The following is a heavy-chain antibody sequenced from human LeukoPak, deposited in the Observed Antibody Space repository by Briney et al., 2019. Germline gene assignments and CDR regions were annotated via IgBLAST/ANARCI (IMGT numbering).Heavy chain of an antibody. CDR3: ARTANFAAGYYIDY. J-gene: IGHJ4*02. Sequence: PGGSLRLSCAASGFTFSSYTMNWVRQAPGKGLEWVSSISGSSRHKYYADSVKGRFTISRDNAKNSLYLQTNSLRAEDTAVYYCARTANFAAGYYIDYWGQGTLVTVSS. D-gene: IGHD6-13*01. CDR2: ISGSSRHK. V-gene: IGHV3-21*01. CDR1: GFTFSSYT.